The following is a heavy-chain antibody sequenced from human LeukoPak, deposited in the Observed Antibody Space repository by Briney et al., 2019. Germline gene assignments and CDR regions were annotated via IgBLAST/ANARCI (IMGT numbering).Heavy chain of an antibody. CDR1: GGSISSGGYY. CDR2: IYYSGST. D-gene: IGHD3-10*01. CDR3: ARDRRGVNDY. V-gene: IGHV4-31*03. Sequence: PSETLSLTCTVSGGSISSGGYYWSWIRQHPGKGLEWSGYIYYSGSTYYNPSLKSRVTISVDTSKNQFSLKLSSVTAADTAVYYCARDRRGVNDYWGQGTLVTVSS. J-gene: IGHJ4*02.